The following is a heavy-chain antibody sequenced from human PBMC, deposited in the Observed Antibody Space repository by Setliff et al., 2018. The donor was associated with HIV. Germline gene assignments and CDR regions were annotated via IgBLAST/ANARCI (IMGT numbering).Heavy chain of an antibody. D-gene: IGHD3-22*01. CDR3: GKDSSAYFLSGPRRAFDI. CDR1: GFTFSDYY. Sequence: PGGSLRLSCAASGFTFSDYYMSWIRQTPGKGLEWISYISGSGTTIYYADSVKGRFTISRDNAKNSLYLQVNSLRAEDTAVYYCGKDSSAYFLSGPRRAFDIWGRGTLVTVSS. V-gene: IGHV3-11*04. CDR2: ISGSGTTI. J-gene: IGHJ2*01.